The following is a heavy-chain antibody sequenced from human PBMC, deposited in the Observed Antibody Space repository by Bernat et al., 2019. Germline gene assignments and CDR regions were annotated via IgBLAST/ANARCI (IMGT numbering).Heavy chain of an antibody. V-gene: IGHV4-34*02. CDR2: INHGGSF. J-gene: IGHJ4*02. D-gene: IGHD2-21*02. Sequence: QVQLQQWGAGLFKASETLSLTCAVYGWSFSGHYWPWIRQSPGNGREWIGEINHGGSFAYNPSLSSRVNVSIEASKKQFSLKLISVTAADTAVDYCARGGCSAGDCWYYYDSWGQGIPVTVSS. CDR1: GWSFSGHY. CDR3: ARGGCSAGDCWYYYDS.